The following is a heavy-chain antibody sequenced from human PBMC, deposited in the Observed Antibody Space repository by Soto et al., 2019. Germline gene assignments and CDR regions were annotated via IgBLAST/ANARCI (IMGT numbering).Heavy chain of an antibody. CDR1: GFTVNTYG. J-gene: IGHJ5*02. CDR2: ISFDEKIQ. V-gene: IGHV3-30*18. CDR3: AKVAERSMLTCGGVIAA. Sequence: QVQLVESGGGVVQPGRTLRLSCAASGFTVNTYGMQWVRQAPGKGLEWVAVISFDEKIQYYADSVKGRFTISSDTSKNEMALQLHCLCPEDTAVYNWAKVAERSMLTCGGVIAAWGQGTLVTVSS. D-gene: IGHD3-16*02.